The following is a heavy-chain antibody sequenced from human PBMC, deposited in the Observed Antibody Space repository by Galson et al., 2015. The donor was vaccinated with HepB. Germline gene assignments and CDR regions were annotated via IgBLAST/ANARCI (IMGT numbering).Heavy chain of an antibody. CDR2: ISWNSGSI. D-gene: IGHD1-26*01. V-gene: IGHV3-9*01. CDR3: AKFGGGGIVGAIGGAFDI. CDR1: GFTFDDYA. Sequence: SLRLSCAASGFTFDDYAMHWVRQAPGKGLEWVSGISWNSGSIGYADSVKGRFTISRDNAKNSLYLQMNSLRAEDTALYYCAKFGGGGIVGAIGGAFDIWGQGTMVTVSS. J-gene: IGHJ3*02.